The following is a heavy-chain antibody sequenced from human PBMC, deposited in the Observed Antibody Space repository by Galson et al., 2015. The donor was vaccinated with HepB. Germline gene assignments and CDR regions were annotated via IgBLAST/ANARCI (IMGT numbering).Heavy chain of an antibody. J-gene: IGHJ4*02. CDR1: GFTFTNAW. D-gene: IGHD6-13*01. CDR2: IKTKAEGGTT. V-gene: IGHV3-15*07. Sequence: SLRLSCAASGFTFTNAWMNWVRQAPGKGLEWVGRIKTKAEGGTTDYAAPVKGRFTISRDDSKNTLYLQMNSLKAEDTAVYYCTTDHSSSWGDYWGQGTLVTVSS. CDR3: TTDHSSSWGDY.